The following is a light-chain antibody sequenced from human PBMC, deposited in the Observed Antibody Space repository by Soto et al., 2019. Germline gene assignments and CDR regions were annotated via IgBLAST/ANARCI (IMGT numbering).Light chain of an antibody. CDR3: QQYGRSQA. V-gene: IGKV3-20*01. Sequence: EIVLTQSPGTLSLSPGERATLSCRASQSVSSSYLAWYQQKPGQAPRLLIYGASSRATGIPDRFSGSGSGTDFTLTISRLEPEVFAVYCCQQYGRSQAFGGGTKGEIK. J-gene: IGKJ4*01. CDR1: QSVSSSY. CDR2: GAS.